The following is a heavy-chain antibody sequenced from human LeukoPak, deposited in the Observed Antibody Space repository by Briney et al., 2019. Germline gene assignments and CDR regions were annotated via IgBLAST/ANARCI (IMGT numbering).Heavy chain of an antibody. CDR3: ARKPFGEAFDY. J-gene: IGHJ4*02. V-gene: IGHV4-4*02. CDR2: XXXXXXT. CDR1: GGSISSSNW. D-gene: IGHD3-10*01. Sequence: SGTLSLTCAVSGGSISSSNWWSWVRQPPGKXXEXIGEXXXXXXTXXXXXXXXXXXXXVDKSKNQFSLKLSSVTAADTAVYYCARKPFGEAFDYWGQGTLVTVSS.